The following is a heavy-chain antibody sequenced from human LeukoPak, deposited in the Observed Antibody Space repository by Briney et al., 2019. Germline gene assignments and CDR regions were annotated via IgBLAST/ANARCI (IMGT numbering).Heavy chain of an antibody. CDR1: GYTFTSYG. V-gene: IGHV1-2*02. CDR2: INPNSGGT. D-gene: IGHD5-12*01. J-gene: IGHJ6*03. CDR3: ARVTGGYGSVSYYYYYMDV. Sequence: ASVKVSCKASGYTFTSYGISWVRQAPGQGLEWVGWINPNSGGTNYAQKFQGRVTMTRDTSISTAYMELSRLRSDDTAVYYCARVTGGYGSVSYYYYYMDVWGKGTTVTISS.